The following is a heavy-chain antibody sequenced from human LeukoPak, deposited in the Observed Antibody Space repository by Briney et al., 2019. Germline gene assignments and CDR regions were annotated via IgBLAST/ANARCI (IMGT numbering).Heavy chain of an antibody. J-gene: IGHJ4*02. Sequence: SETLSLTCSVSGGAISRYYWSWIRQPPGKGLEWIGYIYYSGSTNYNPSLKSRVTISVDTPKNQFSLKLSSVTAADTAVYYCASGTTDIVVVPATLRNYYFDYWGQGTLVTVSS. D-gene: IGHD2-2*01. V-gene: IGHV4-59*01. CDR2: IYYSGST. CDR1: GGAISRYY. CDR3: ASGTTDIVVVPATLRNYYFDY.